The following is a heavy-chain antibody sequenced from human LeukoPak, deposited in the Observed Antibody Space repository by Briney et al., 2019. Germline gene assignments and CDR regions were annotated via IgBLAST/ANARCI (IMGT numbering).Heavy chain of an antibody. CDR3: ARDFDEPLIAVAGTLSPYYFDY. CDR1: GFTFSSYG. Sequence: HAGGSLRLSCAASGFTFSSYGMHWVRQAPGKGLEWVAVIWYDGSNKYYADSVKGRFTISRDNSKNTLHLQMNSLRAEDTAVYYCARDFDEPLIAVAGTLSPYYFDYWGQGTLVTVSS. J-gene: IGHJ4*02. CDR2: IWYDGSNK. D-gene: IGHD6-19*01. V-gene: IGHV3-33*08.